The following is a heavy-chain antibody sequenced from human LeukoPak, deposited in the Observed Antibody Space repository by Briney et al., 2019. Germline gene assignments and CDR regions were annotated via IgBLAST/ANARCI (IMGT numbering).Heavy chain of an antibody. CDR2: ISAYNGNT. J-gene: IGHJ2*01. CDR1: GYTFTSYG. Sequence: ASVKVSCKASGYTFTSYGISWVRQAPGQGLEWMGWISAYNGNTNYAQKLQGRVTMTTDTSTSTAYMELRSLRSDDTAVYYCARDDIDGYSGGSGYFDLWGRGTLVTVSS. D-gene: IGHD5-24*01. CDR3: ARDDIDGYSGGSGYFDL. V-gene: IGHV1-18*01.